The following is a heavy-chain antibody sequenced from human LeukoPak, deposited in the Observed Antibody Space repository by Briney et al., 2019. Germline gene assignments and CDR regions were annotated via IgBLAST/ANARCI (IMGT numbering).Heavy chain of an antibody. CDR1: GYTFTSYA. J-gene: IGHJ4*02. Sequence: ASVKVSCKASGYTFTSYAMHWVRQAHGQRLEWMGWINAGNGNTKYSQKFQGRVTITRDTSASTAYMELSSLRSEDTAVYYCASGSGSYPSVLDYWGQGTLVTVSS. V-gene: IGHV1-3*01. CDR2: INAGNGNT. D-gene: IGHD1-26*01. CDR3: ASGSGSYPSVLDY.